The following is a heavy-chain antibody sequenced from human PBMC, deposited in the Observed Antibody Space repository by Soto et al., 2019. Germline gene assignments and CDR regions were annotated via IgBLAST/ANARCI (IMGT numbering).Heavy chain of an antibody. CDR3: AREDHDYLWGSYRYPYYFDY. CDR2: IKQDGSEE. J-gene: IGHJ4*02. D-gene: IGHD3-16*02. CDR1: GFTFSSYW. V-gene: IGHV3-7*01. Sequence: GGSLRLSCAASGFTFSSYWMSWVRQAPGKGLEGVANIKQDGSEEYCVDSVKGRFTISRDNAKNSLYQQMNSLRAEATAVYYCAREDHDYLWGSYRYPYYFDYRGQGTLVTGSS.